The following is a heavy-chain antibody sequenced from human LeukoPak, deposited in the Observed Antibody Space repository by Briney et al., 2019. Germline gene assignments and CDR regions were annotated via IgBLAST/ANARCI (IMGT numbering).Heavy chain of an antibody. Sequence: GGSLRLSCAASGFTFSSYELNWVRQAPGKGLEGVSYIDFSGSTMHYANSVKGRFTISRGNAKNSVYLQMNNLRGEDTAIYYCARGQGLANHYYYMDVWGKGTTVTVSS. CDR3: ARGQGLANHYYYMDV. CDR2: IDFSGSTM. J-gene: IGHJ6*03. CDR1: GFTFSSYE. V-gene: IGHV3-48*03.